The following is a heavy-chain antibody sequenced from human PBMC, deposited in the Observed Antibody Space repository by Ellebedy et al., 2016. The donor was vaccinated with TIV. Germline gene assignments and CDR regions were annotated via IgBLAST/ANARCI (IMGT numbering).Heavy chain of an antibody. CDR3: AQYSSSSGGNYYMDV. J-gene: IGHJ6*03. D-gene: IGHD6-6*01. CDR1: GFTFSSYA. CDR2: ISYDGSNK. Sequence: GESLKISXAASGFTFSSYAMHWVRQAPGKGLEWVAVISYDGSNKYYADSVKGRFTISRDNAKNSLYLQMNSLRAEDTAVYYCAQYSSSSGGNYYMDVWGKGTTVTVSS. V-gene: IGHV3-30-3*01.